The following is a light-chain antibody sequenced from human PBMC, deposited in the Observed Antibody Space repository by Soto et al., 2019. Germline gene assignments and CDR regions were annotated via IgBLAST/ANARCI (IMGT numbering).Light chain of an antibody. V-gene: IGKV1-27*01. CDR2: AAS. CDR3: QEYDTVRLT. Sequence: DIQMTQSPSSLSASVGDTVTITCRASQGVANHLAWYQQKPGGVPELLISAASTLESGVPSRFSGSGSKKDFTLTISSPQPGDVATYYCQEYDTVRLTFGGGTKVEVK. CDR1: QGVANH. J-gene: IGKJ4*01.